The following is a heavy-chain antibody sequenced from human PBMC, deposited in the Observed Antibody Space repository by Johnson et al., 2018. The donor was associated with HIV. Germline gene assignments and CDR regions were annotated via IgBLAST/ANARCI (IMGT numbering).Heavy chain of an antibody. CDR3: TTEAYSSSSAAFDI. D-gene: IGHD6-6*01. CDR2: IKSKTDGGTT. J-gene: IGHJ3*02. Sequence: VQLVESGGGLVQPGGSLRLSCAASGFTFSSYVMSWVRQAPGKGLEWVGRIKSKTDGGTTDYAAPVKGRFTISRDDSKNTLYLQMNSLKTEDTAVYYCTTEAYSSSSAAFDIWGQGTMVTVSS. V-gene: IGHV3-15*01. CDR1: GFTFSSYV.